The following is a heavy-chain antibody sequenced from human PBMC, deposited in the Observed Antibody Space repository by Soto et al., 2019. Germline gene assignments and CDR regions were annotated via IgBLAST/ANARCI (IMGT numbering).Heavy chain of an antibody. J-gene: IGHJ4*02. CDR1: GYTFTSYG. Sequence: GASVKVSCKASGYTFTSYGISWVRQAPGQGLEWMGWISAYNGNTNYAQKLQGRVTMTTDTSTSTAYMELRSLRSDDTAVYYCARDLRGLNPKRPPTKDQADGQWLAPFDYWGQGTLVTVSS. D-gene: IGHD6-19*01. CDR3: ARDLRGLNPKRPPTKDQADGQWLAPFDY. V-gene: IGHV1-18*01. CDR2: ISAYNGNT.